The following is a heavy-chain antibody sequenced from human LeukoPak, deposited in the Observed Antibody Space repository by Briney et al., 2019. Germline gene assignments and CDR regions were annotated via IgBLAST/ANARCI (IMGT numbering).Heavy chain of an antibody. D-gene: IGHD3-22*01. Sequence: SVKVSCKASGGTFSSYAISWVRQAPGQGLEWMGGIIPIFGTANYAQKFQGRVTITADESTSTAYMELSSLRSEDTAVYYCAPYYYDSSGYYQRSDYWGQGTLVAVSS. CDR3: APYYYDSSGYYQRSDY. V-gene: IGHV1-69*13. J-gene: IGHJ4*02. CDR1: GGTFSSYA. CDR2: IIPIFGTA.